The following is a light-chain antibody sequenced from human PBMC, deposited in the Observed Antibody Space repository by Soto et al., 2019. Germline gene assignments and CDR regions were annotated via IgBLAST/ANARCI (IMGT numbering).Light chain of an antibody. V-gene: IGLV4-69*01. CDR1: SGHSSYA. J-gene: IGLJ3*02. CDR3: QTWGTGLNWV. CDR2: LYSDGSH. Sequence: QLVLTQSPSASASLGASVKLTCTLSSGHSSYAIAWHQQQPEKGPRYLMKLYSDGSHSKGDGIPDRFSGSSSGAERYLTISSLQSEDEADYYCQTWGTGLNWVFGGGTKLTVL.